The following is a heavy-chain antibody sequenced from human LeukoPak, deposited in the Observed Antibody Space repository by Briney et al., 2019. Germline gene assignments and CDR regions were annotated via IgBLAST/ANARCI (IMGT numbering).Heavy chain of an antibody. CDR1: GGTFSSYA. CDR3: ARDSSISSGYYVDAFDI. Sequence: SVKVSCKASGGTFSSYAISWVRQAAGQGLEWMGGIIPIFGTANYAQKFQGRVTITTDESTSTAYMELSSLRSEDTAVYYCARDSSISSGYYVDAFDIWGQGTMVTVSS. V-gene: IGHV1-69*05. J-gene: IGHJ3*02. D-gene: IGHD3-22*01. CDR2: IIPIFGTA.